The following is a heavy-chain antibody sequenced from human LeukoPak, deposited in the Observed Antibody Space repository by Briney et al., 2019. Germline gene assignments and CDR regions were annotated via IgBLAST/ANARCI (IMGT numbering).Heavy chain of an antibody. CDR3: ARGYSKRTPLDY. Sequence: SQTLSLTCTVSGGSISNNGYYWSWIRHPPGKALEWIGHIYYTGSTYYNPSLKSRVTISVDTSKNQFSLKLSSVTAADTAVYYCARGYSKRTPLDYWGQGTLVTVSS. J-gene: IGHJ4*02. D-gene: IGHD1-26*01. CDR2: IYYTGST. V-gene: IGHV4-30-2*01. CDR1: GGSISNNGYY.